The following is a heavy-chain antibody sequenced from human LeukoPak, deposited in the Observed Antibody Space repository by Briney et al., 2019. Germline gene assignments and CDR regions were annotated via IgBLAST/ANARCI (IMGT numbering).Heavy chain of an antibody. CDR1: GFTISDYY. V-gene: IGHV3-11*01. J-gene: IGHJ5*02. CDR3: ARDRRSTNSYEFDP. CDR2: ISRSGSAM. Sequence: GGSLGLSCAASGFTISDYYMSWVRQAPGKGLEWVSCISRSGSAMYYADSVKGRFTISRDNAKNSVYLQMNTLRAEDTAVYFCARDRRSTNSYEFDPWGQGTLVTVSS. D-gene: IGHD2-2*01.